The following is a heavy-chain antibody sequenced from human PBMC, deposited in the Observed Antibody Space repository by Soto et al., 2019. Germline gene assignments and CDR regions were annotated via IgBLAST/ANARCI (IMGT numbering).Heavy chain of an antibody. CDR3: GRGIVDYYVFWGYYNEGYYYYMDV. V-gene: IGHV1-8*01. CDR2: MNPNSGNT. CDR1: GYTFTSYD. Sequence: ASVKVSCKASGYTFTSYDINWVRQAAGQGLEWMGWMNPNSGNTGYAQKFQGRVTMTRNTSISTAYMELSSLRSEDTAVYYCGRGIVDYYVFWGYYNEGYYYYMDVWGKGTTVTVSS. J-gene: IGHJ6*03. D-gene: IGHD3-3*01.